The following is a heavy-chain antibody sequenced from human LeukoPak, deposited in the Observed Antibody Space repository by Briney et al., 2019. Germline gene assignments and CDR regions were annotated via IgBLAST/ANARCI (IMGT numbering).Heavy chain of an antibody. Sequence: SETLSLTCIVSGGSISTYYWSWIRQPPGKGLEWIGYIYYSGSTNYNPSLKSRVTISVDTSKNQFSLKLSSVTAADTAVYYCAREYCSSTSCYDPWGQGTLVTVSS. J-gene: IGHJ5*02. V-gene: IGHV4-59*01. CDR3: AREYCSSTSCYDP. CDR1: GGSISTYY. D-gene: IGHD2-2*01. CDR2: IYYSGST.